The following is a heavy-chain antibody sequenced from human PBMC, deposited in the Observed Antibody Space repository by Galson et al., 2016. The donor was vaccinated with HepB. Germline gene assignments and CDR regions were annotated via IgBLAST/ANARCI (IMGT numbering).Heavy chain of an antibody. Sequence: SLRLSCAASGFTFSTYGMHWVRQAPGKGLEWVAVISHDGSNKYYTDTVKGRFTISRDNSKNTLSLQMNSLRSEDTAMYYCARVRDGYNSYFYYGMDVWGQGTTVTVSS. V-gene: IGHV3-30*03. D-gene: IGHD5-24*01. CDR3: ARVRDGYNSYFYYGMDV. CDR2: ISHDGSNK. CDR1: GFTFSTYG. J-gene: IGHJ6*02.